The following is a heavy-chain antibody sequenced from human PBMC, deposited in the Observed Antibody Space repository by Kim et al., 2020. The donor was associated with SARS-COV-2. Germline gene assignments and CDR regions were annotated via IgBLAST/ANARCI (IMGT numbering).Heavy chain of an antibody. D-gene: IGHD1-26*01. Sequence: ADSVKGRFTISRDNSKNTLYLQMNSLRAEDTAVYYCARDHPVGMRDYFDYWGQGTLVTVSS. J-gene: IGHJ4*02. CDR3: ARDHPVGMRDYFDY. V-gene: IGHV3-30*07.